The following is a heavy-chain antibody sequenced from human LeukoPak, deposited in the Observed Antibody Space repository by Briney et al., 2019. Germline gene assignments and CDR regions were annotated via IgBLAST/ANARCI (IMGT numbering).Heavy chain of an antibody. CDR1: GFTFSSYA. Sequence: GGSLRLSCAASGFTFSSYAMSWVRQAPGKGLEWVSAISGGGGSTYYADSVKGRFTISRDNSKNTLYLQMNSLRAEDTAVYYCANVIMSPSDYWGQGTLVTVSS. CDR3: ANVIMSPSDY. CDR2: ISGGGGST. J-gene: IGHJ4*02. D-gene: IGHD5/OR15-5a*01. V-gene: IGHV3-23*01.